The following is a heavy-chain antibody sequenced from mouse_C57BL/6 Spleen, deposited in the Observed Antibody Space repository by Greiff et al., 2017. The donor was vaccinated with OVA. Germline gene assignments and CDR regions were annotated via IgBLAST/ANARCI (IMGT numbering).Heavy chain of an antibody. CDR1: GYTFTDYN. Sequence: DVQLQESGPELVKPGASVKIPCKASGYTFTDYNMDWVKQSHGKSLEWIGDINPNNGGTIYNQKFKGKATLTVDKSSSTAYMELRSLTSEDTAVYYCAREAGTSWYFDYWGQGTTLTVSS. D-gene: IGHD4-1*01. V-gene: IGHV1-18*01. J-gene: IGHJ2*01. CDR2: INPNNGGT. CDR3: AREAGTSWYFDY.